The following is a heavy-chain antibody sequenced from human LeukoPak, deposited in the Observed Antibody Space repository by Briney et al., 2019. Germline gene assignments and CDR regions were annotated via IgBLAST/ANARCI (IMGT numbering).Heavy chain of an antibody. CDR2: ISYDGSNK. D-gene: IGHD2-2*01. Sequence: GRSLRLSCAASGFTFSNYGMHWVRQAPGKGLEWVAVISYDGSNKYYADSVKGRFTISRDNSKNTLYLQMNSLRAEDTAVYYCAKDSTYSPGRYFDYWGQGTLVTVSS. V-gene: IGHV3-30*18. J-gene: IGHJ4*02. CDR1: GFTFSNYG. CDR3: AKDSTYSPGRYFDY.